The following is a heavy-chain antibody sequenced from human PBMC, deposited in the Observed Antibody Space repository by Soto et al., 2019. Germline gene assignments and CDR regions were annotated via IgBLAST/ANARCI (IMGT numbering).Heavy chain of an antibody. CDR2: ISAYNGNT. D-gene: IGHD2-8*01. Sequence: GASVKVSCKASGYTFTSYGISWVRQAPGQGLEWMGWISAYNGNTNYAQKLQGRVTMTTDTSTSTAYMELRSLRSDDTAVYYCARDSQRCTNGVCYSPTALYYYYGMDVWGQGTTVTVSS. CDR3: ARDSQRCTNGVCYSPTALYYYYGMDV. V-gene: IGHV1-18*01. J-gene: IGHJ6*02. CDR1: GYTFTSYG.